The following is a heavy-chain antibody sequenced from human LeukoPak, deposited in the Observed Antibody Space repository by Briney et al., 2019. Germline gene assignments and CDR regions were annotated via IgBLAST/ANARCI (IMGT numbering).Heavy chain of an antibody. D-gene: IGHD3-10*01. CDR2: ISFDAEGD. J-gene: IGHJ4*02. Sequence: GGSLRLSCVTSGFTFSHYGMHWVRQLPGKGLEWVAAISFDAEGDYHVDSVKGRFTISRDNSKNTLFLHMNSLRAEDTAVYPCAKGYYGSGSYGWFDYWGQGTLVTVSS. CDR3: AKGYYGSGSYGWFDY. V-gene: IGHV3-30*18. CDR1: GFTFSHYG.